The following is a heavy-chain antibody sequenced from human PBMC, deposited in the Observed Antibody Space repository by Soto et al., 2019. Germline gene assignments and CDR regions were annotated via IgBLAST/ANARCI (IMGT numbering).Heavy chain of an antibody. Sequence: SRTLSLTCAISGDSVSRNGAAWNWLRQSPSRGLEWLGRTYYRSKWNNECAVSVKSRIPINPDTCKNQFSLHLNSVTPEDTAVYYCARGQWLECDYWGQGTLVTVSS. CDR3: ARGQWLECDY. CDR2: TYYRSKWNN. D-gene: IGHD6-19*01. V-gene: IGHV6-1*01. CDR1: GDSVSRNGAA. J-gene: IGHJ4*02.